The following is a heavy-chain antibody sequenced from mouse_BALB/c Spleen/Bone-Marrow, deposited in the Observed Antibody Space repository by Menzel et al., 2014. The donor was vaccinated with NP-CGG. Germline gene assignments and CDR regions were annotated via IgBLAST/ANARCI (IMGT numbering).Heavy chain of an antibody. CDR1: GYTFTSYN. CDR2: IYPENGDT. J-gene: IGHJ4*01. Sequence: QSGAELVKPGASVKMSCKASGYTFTSYNMHWVKQTPGQGLEWIGAIYPENGDTSYNQKFKGKATLTADKSSSTAYMQLSSLTSEDSAVYYCARNYYGYYYAMDYWGQGTSVTVSS. D-gene: IGHD1-1*01. V-gene: IGHV1-12*01. CDR3: ARNYYGYYYAMDY.